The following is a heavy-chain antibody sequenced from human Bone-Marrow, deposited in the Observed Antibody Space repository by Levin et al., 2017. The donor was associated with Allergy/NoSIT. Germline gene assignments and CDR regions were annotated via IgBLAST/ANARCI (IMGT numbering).Heavy chain of an antibody. D-gene: IGHD6-13*01. J-gene: IGHJ4*02. Sequence: PSETLSLTCAVYGESFSGHYWTWIRQPPGKGLEWIGEINHSRSTNYNPSLKSRVAMSVDASKNQFSLRLSSVTAADTAVYYCATGNSVSVTTAAGTIDYWGLGTLVTVSS. V-gene: IGHV4-34*01. CDR1: GESFSGHY. CDR2: INHSRST. CDR3: ATGNSVSVTTAAGTIDY.